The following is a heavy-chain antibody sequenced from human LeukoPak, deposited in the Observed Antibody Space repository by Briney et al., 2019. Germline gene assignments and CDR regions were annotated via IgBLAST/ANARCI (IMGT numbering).Heavy chain of an antibody. CDR1: GYTFTGYY. CDR3: ARGPIVVVPATRDGAFDI. Sequence: ASVKVSCKDSGYTFTGYYMHWVRQAPGQGLEWMGWINPNSGGTNYAQKFQGRVTMTRDTSISTAYMELSRLRSDDTAVYYCARGPIVVVPATRDGAFDIWGQGTMVTVSS. D-gene: IGHD2-2*01. CDR2: INPNSGGT. V-gene: IGHV1-2*02. J-gene: IGHJ3*02.